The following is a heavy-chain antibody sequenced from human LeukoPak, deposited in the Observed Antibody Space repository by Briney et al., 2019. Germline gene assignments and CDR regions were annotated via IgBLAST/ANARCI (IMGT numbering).Heavy chain of an antibody. CDR1: GFTFSSYS. V-gene: IGHV3-21*04. CDR3: MKMAGPERRHYFGS. D-gene: IGHD1-1*01. Sequence: PGGSLRLSCAASGFTFSSYSMDWVRQAPGKGLEWVSSISSSSSYIHYADAVKGRFTVSRDNSRNTLYLHMSALRAEDTAVYYCMKMAGPERRHYFGSWGPGILVSVSS. CDR2: ISSSSSYI. J-gene: IGHJ4*02.